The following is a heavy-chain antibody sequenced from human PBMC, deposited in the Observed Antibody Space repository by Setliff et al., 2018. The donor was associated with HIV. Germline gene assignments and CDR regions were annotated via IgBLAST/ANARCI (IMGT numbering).Heavy chain of an antibody. D-gene: IGHD6-19*01. J-gene: IGHJ6*03. CDR3: ARVGEQWLGYYYYMDV. V-gene: IGHV1-69-2*01. Sequence: ASVKVSCKASGYTFTDYYMHWVQQAPGKGLEWMGRVDPGDGETIYAEKFQGRVTITADTSTDTAYMELSSLRSEDTAVYYCARVGEQWLGYYYYMDVWGKGTTVTVSS. CDR1: GYTFTDYY. CDR2: VDPGDGET.